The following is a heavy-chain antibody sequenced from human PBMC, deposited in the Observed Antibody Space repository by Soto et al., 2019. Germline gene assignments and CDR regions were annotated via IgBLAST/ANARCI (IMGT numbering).Heavy chain of an antibody. V-gene: IGHV4-59*01. J-gene: IGHJ4*02. D-gene: IGHD3-10*01. CDR1: GGSISSYY. CDR3: ARITMGMATTPHFDY. Sequence: SETLSLTCTVSGGSISSYYWSWIRQPPGKGLEWIGYIYYSGSTNYNPSLKSRVTISVDTSKNQFSLKLSSVTAADTAVYYCARITMGMATTPHFDYWGQGTLVTV. CDR2: IYYSGST.